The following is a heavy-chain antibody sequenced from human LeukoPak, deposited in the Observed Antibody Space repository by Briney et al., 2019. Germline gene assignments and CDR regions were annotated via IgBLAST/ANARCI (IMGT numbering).Heavy chain of an antibody. CDR3: AKTIQRYCSGGSCYTDY. Sequence: GGSLRLSCAASGFTFSSYAMSWVRQAPGKGLEWVSAISGSGGSTYYADSVKGRFTISRDNSKNTLYLQMNSLRAEDTAVYYCAKTIQRYCSGGSCYTDYWGQGTLVTVSS. J-gene: IGHJ4*02. D-gene: IGHD2-15*01. CDR2: ISGSGGST. V-gene: IGHV3-23*01. CDR1: GFTFSSYA.